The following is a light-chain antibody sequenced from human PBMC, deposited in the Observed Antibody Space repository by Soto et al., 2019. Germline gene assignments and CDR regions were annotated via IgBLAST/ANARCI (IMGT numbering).Light chain of an antibody. CDR3: QQRSNWRIT. CDR2: GAS. CDR1: QSVSSSY. V-gene: IGKV3D-20*02. Sequence: EIVMTQSPATLSVSPGERATLSCRASQSVSSSYLTWYQQKPGQAPRLLIYGASSRATGIPDRFSGSGSGTDFTLTISSLEPEDFAVYYCQQRSNWRITFGQGTRLEI. J-gene: IGKJ5*01.